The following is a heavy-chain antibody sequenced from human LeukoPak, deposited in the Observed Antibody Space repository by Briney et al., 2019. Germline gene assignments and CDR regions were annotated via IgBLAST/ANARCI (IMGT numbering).Heavy chain of an antibody. CDR1: GGTFSSYA. V-gene: IGHV1-46*01. CDR3: ARGLVDY. J-gene: IGHJ4*02. CDR2: INPSGGST. Sequence: ASVKVSCKASGGTFSSYAISWARQAPGQGLEWMGIINPSGGSTSYAQKFQGRVTMTRDTSTSTVYMELSSLRSEDTAVYYCARGLVDYWGQGTLVTVSS.